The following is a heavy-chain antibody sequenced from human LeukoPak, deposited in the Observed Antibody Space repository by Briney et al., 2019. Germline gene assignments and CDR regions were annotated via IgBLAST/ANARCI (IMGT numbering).Heavy chain of an antibody. CDR1: GFTFNSYT. V-gene: IGHV3-21*01. J-gene: IGHJ4*02. Sequence: GGSLRLSCTASGFTFNSYTMNWVREAPGKGLEWVASISGSTNYIYHAASVKGRFSISRDDAQSSVYLQMNSLKDEDTAVYYCARSRSSSPYDKNLNYWGQGTLVTVSS. CDR2: ISGSTNYI. CDR3: ARSRSSSPYDKNLNY. D-gene: IGHD3-10*01.